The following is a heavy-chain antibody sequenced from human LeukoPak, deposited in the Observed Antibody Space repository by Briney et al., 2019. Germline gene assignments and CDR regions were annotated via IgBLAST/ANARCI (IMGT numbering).Heavy chain of an antibody. D-gene: IGHD4-17*01. V-gene: IGHV3-48*02. CDR2: ISSSASTI. J-gene: IGHJ4*02. CDR1: GFSFSNYW. CDR3: ARDLYGDYSFDY. Sequence: PGGSLRLSCAASGFSFSNYWMSWVRQAPGKGLEWVSYISSSASTINYADSVVGRFTISRDNAKSSLSLQMNSLRDEDTAVYYCARDLYGDYSFDYWGQGTLVTVSS.